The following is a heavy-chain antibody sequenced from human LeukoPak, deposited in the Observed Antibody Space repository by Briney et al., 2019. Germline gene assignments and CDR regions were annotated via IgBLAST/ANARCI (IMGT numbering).Heavy chain of an antibody. J-gene: IGHJ3*02. V-gene: IGHV4-4*07. CDR2: IYTSGST. Sequence: SETLSLTCTVSGDSISSYYWSWIRQPAGKGLEWIGRIYTSGSTNYNPSLKSRVTMSVDTSKNQFSLKLSSVTAADTAVYYCARDYYDSSGYPTDAFDIWGQGTMVTVSS. D-gene: IGHD3-22*01. CDR1: GDSISSYY. CDR3: ARDYYDSSGYPTDAFDI.